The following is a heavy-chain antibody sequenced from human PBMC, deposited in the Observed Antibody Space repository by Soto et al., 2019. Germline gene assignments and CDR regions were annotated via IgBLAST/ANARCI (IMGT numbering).Heavy chain of an antibody. J-gene: IGHJ6*02. Sequence: GASVKVSCKASGGTFSSYAISWVRQAPGQGLEWMGGIIPIFGTANYAQKFQGRVTITADKSTSTAYMELSSLRSEDTAVYYCARDRKPYYYYGMDVWGQGTTVTSP. CDR1: GGTFSSYA. V-gene: IGHV1-69*06. CDR3: ARDRKPYYYYGMDV. CDR2: IIPIFGTA.